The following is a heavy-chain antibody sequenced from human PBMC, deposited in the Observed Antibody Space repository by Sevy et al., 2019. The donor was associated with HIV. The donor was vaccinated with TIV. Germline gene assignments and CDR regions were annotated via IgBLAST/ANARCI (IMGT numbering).Heavy chain of an antibody. CDR3: ATRYCTNGVCYSHYYYMDV. D-gene: IGHD2-8*01. Sequence: ASVKVSCKASGGTFSSYAISWVRQAPGQGLEWMGGIIPIFGTANYAQKFQGRVTITADESTGTAYMELSSLRSEDTAVYYCATRYCTNGVCYSHYYYMDVWGKGTTVTVSS. J-gene: IGHJ6*03. CDR1: GGTFSSYA. V-gene: IGHV1-69*13. CDR2: IIPIFGTA.